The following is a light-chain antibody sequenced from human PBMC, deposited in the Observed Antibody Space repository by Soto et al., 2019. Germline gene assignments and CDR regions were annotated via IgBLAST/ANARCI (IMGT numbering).Light chain of an antibody. CDR1: QNIRRY. Sequence: DIQMTQSPSSLSASVEDRITITCRASQNIRRYLNWYQQKPGKAPTLLISAASNLQSGVPSRFSGSGSGTDFTLTITGLQPVDFATYYCQQSYSTPQTVGQGTKLAI. CDR3: QQSYSTPQT. V-gene: IGKV1-39*01. CDR2: AAS. J-gene: IGKJ2*01.